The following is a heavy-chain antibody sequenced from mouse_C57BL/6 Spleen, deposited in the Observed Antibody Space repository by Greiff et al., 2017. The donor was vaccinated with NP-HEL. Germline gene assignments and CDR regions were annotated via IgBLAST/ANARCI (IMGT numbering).Heavy chain of an antibody. CDR2: IDPETGGT. V-gene: IGHV1-15*01. CDR3: TRGAYYYGIFAY. D-gene: IGHD1-1*01. Sequence: QVQLQQSGAGLVRPGASVTLSCKASGYTFTDYEMHWVKQTPVHGLEWIGAIDPETGGTAYNQKFKGKAILTADKSSSTAYMELRSLTSEDSAVYYCTRGAYYYGIFAYWGQGTLVTVSA. CDR1: GYTFTDYE. J-gene: IGHJ3*01.